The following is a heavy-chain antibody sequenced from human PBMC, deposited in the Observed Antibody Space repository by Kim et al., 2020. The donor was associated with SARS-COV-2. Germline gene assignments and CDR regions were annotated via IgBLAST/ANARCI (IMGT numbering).Heavy chain of an antibody. CDR1: GFTFSSYA. CDR2: ISYDGSNK. J-gene: IGHJ4*02. D-gene: IGHD3-9*01. V-gene: IGHV3-30-3*01. Sequence: GGSLRLSCAASGFTFSSYAMHWVRQAPGKGLEWVAVISYDGSNKYYADSVKGRFTISRDNSKNTLYLQMNSLRAEDTAVYYCARDAEPYYDILTGSYYWGQGTLVTVSS. CDR3: ARDAEPYYDILTGSYY.